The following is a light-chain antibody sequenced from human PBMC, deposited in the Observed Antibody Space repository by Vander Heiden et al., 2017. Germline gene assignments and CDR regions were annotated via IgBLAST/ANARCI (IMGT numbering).Light chain of an antibody. CDR1: SGRIASNY. CDR3: QSYDSTNVV. V-gene: IGLV6-57*02. J-gene: IGLJ2*01. Sequence: NLMLTQPHSVSESPGKTVTISCTGSSGRIASNYVQWYQQRPGSAPTTVMYDDDQRPSGVPDRFSASIDSSSNSASLTISGLKTEDEADYYCQSYDSTNVVFGGGTKLTVL. CDR2: DDD.